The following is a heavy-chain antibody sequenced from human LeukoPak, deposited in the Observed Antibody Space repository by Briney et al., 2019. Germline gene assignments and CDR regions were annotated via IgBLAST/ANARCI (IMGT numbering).Heavy chain of an antibody. V-gene: IGHV1-8*03. CDR2: MNPNSGNT. CDR3: ARSYSSGWHYYYCYMDV. Sequence: DGSVKVSCKASGYTFTSYDINWVRQATGQGLEWMGWMNPNSGNTGYAQKFQGRVTITRNTSISTAYMELSSLRSEDTAVYYCARSYSSGWHYYYCYMDVWGKGTTVTVSS. J-gene: IGHJ6*03. CDR1: GYTFTSYD. D-gene: IGHD6-19*01.